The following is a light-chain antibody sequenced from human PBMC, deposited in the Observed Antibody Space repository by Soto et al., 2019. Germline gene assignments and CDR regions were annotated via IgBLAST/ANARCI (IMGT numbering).Light chain of an antibody. CDR1: QSVSNY. J-gene: IGKJ4*01. CDR3: FHRRHWSLS. Sequence: EIVLKQSPATLSLSPWERATLSCRASQSVSNYLAWYQQKPGQAPRLFIYDASNRATGIPARFSGSGSGTEFTLTISSLELGDCAVYYCFHRRHWSLSFGGGTKCEI. CDR2: DAS. V-gene: IGKV3-11*01.